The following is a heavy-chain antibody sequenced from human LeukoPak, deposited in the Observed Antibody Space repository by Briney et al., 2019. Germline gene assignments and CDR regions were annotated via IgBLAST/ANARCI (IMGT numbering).Heavy chain of an antibody. CDR1: GFTFDDYT. D-gene: IGHD2-8*01. Sequence: GGSLRLSCAASGFTFDDYTMHWVRQAPGKGLEWVSPISWDGGSTYYADSVKGRFTISRDNSKNSLYLQMNSLRPEDTALYYCSTDPRLLMYWGHGTLVTVSS. J-gene: IGHJ4*01. V-gene: IGHV3-43*01. CDR2: ISWDGGST. CDR3: STDPRLLMY.